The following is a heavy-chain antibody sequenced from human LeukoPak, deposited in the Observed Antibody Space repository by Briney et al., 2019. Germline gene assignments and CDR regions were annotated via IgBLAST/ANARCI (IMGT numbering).Heavy chain of an antibody. CDR3: ASGLELDY. J-gene: IGHJ4*02. Sequence: GGSPRLSCAASRFTFSSYWMRWVRQAPGKGLEWVANIKQDGSEKNYVDSVKGRFTISRDNAKNSLYLQMNSLRAEDTAVYYCASGLELDYWGQGTLVTVSS. CDR2: IKQDGSEK. V-gene: IGHV3-7*03. CDR1: RFTFSSYW.